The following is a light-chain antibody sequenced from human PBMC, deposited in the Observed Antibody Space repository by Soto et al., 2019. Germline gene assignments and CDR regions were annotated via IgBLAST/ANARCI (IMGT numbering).Light chain of an antibody. Sequence: DVVMTPSPDSLALSLGERATINCKSSQSLLSSSDNRNYLAWFQQKVGQPTKLLIRWASTRESGVPDRFSASGYAPDFTLTINSLQAEDVAVYYCQTYYLVPLTFGGGTKVELK. CDR2: WAS. CDR3: QTYYLVPLT. J-gene: IGKJ4*01. V-gene: IGKV4-1*01. CDR1: QSLLSSSDNRNY.